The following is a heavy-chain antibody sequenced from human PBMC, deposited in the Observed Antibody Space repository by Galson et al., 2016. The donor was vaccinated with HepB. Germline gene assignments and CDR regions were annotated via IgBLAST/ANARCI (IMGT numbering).Heavy chain of an antibody. V-gene: IGHV3-53*01. CDR3: AGYGGNSV. J-gene: IGHJ4*02. Sequence: SLRLSCAAAGFTVSDNHVTWIRQAPGKGLECVSVLFGRGNTYYADSVEGRFTISRDNARNTVYLQMNSLRTEDTAVYYCAGYGGNSVWGQGTLVTVSS. CDR2: LFGRGNT. D-gene: IGHD4-23*01. CDR1: GFTVSDNH.